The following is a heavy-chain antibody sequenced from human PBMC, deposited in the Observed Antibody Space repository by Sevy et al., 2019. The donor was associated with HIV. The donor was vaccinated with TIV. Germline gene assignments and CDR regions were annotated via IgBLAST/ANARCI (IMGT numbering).Heavy chain of an antibody. Sequence: ASVKVSCKASGYTFTSYGISWVRQAPGQGLEWMGWISAYNGNTNYAQKLQGRVTMTTDTSTSTAYVELRSLRSDDTAVYYCARELGITMVRGVIITDYYYYGMDVWGQGTTVTVSS. J-gene: IGHJ6*02. CDR2: ISAYNGNT. V-gene: IGHV1-18*01. CDR1: GYTFTSYG. CDR3: ARELGITMVRGVIITDYYYYGMDV. D-gene: IGHD3-10*01.